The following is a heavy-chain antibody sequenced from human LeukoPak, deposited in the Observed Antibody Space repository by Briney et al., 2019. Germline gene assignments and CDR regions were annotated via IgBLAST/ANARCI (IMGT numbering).Heavy chain of an antibody. CDR3: AKGRVDGDYYFDY. CDR1: GFTFSSYA. CDR2: ISGSGGST. D-gene: IGHD4-17*01. V-gene: IGHV3-23*01. Sequence: TGGSLRLSCAASGFTFSSYAMSRVRQAPGKGREWVSAISGSGGSTYYADSVKGRFTISRDNSKNTLYLQMNSLRAEDTAVYYCAKGRVDGDYYFDYWGQGTLVTVSS. J-gene: IGHJ4*02.